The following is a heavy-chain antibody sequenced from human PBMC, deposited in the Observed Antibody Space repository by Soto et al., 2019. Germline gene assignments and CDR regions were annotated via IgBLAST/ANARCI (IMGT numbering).Heavy chain of an antibody. CDR2: IYYSGST. V-gene: IGHV4-30-4*01. CDR3: ARGRRYYYDSSGYYY. D-gene: IGHD3-22*01. J-gene: IGHJ4*02. CDR1: GGSISSGDYY. Sequence: SETLSLTCTVSGGSISSGDYYWSWIRQPPGKGLEWIGYIYYSGSTYYNPSLKSRVTISVDTSKNQFSLKLSSVTAADTAVYYCARGRRYYYDSSGYYYWGQGTLVTVSS.